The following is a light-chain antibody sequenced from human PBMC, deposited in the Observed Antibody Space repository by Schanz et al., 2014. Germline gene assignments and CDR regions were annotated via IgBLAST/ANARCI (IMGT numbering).Light chain of an antibody. Sequence: QSVLTQPPSASGTPGQRVTISCSGARSNIGSNTVNWYQQLPGTAPKLLIYTNNQRPSGVPDRFSGSKSGTSASLAISGLQSEDEADYYCSSYAGSNNLGVFGGGTKVTVL. V-gene: IGLV1-44*01. CDR2: TNN. CDR1: RSNIGSNT. CDR3: SSYAGSNNLGV. J-gene: IGLJ2*01.